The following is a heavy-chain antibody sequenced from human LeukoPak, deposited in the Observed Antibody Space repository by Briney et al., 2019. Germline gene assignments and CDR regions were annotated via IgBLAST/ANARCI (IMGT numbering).Heavy chain of an antibody. CDR3: AKRAVGVAYYFDY. CDR1: GGTFSSYA. D-gene: IGHD1-26*01. CDR2: IIPILGIA. J-gene: IGHJ4*02. Sequence: ASVKVSCKASGGTFSSYAISWVRQAPGQGLEWMGRIIPILGIANYAQKFQGRVTITADKSTSTAYMELSSLRSEDTAVYYCAKRAVGVAYYFDYWGQGTLVTVSS. V-gene: IGHV1-69*04.